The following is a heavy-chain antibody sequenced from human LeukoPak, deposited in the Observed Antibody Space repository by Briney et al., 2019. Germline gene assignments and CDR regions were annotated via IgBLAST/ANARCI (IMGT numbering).Heavy chain of an antibody. CDR3: ARGRHYYDSSDYYYEGDAFDI. Sequence: ASVKVSCKASGDTFTSYYMHWVRQDPGQGLEWMGIINPSGGSNTYAQKFQGRVTMTRDMSTSTVYMELSSLRSEDTAVYYCARGRHYYDSSDYYYEGDAFDIWGQGTMVTVSS. V-gene: IGHV1-46*01. CDR2: INPSGGSN. D-gene: IGHD3-22*01. CDR1: GDTFTSYY. J-gene: IGHJ3*02.